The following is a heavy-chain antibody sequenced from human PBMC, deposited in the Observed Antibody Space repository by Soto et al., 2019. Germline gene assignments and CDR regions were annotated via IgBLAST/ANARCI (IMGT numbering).Heavy chain of an antibody. V-gene: IGHV3-7*04. D-gene: IGHD3-22*01. Sequence: PGGSLRLSCAASGFTFSSYWMSWVRQAPGKGLEWVANIKQAGSEKYYVDSVKGRFTISRDNAKNSLYLQMNSLRAEDTAVYYCARFYYDSSGYLPSPYYYYYGMDVWGQGTTVPVSS. CDR3: ARFYYDSSGYLPSPYYYYYGMDV. CDR2: IKQAGSEK. J-gene: IGHJ6*02. CDR1: GFTFSSYW.